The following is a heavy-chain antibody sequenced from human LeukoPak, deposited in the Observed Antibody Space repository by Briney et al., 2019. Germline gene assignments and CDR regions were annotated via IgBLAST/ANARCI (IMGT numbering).Heavy chain of an antibody. D-gene: IGHD2-2*03. CDR1: GFTFSSYA. CDR3: ARGPLGYCGSTSCILGSY. J-gene: IGHJ4*02. CDR2: ISSNGGST. Sequence: PGGSLRLSCAASGFTFSSYAMHWVRQAPGKGLEYVSAISSNGGSTYYANSVKGRFTISRDNSKNTLYLQMGSLRAEDMAVYYCARGPLGYCGSTSCILGSYWGQGTLVTVSS. V-gene: IGHV3-64*01.